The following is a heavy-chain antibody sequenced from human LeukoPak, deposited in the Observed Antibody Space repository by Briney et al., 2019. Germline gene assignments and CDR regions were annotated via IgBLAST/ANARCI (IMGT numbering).Heavy chain of an antibody. V-gene: IGHV1-69*13. CDR2: IIPIFGTA. CDR1: GGTFSSYA. CDR3: AREHRELRYFDWLPTGNWFDP. J-gene: IGHJ5*02. Sequence: ASVKVSCKASGGTFSSYAISWVRQAPGQGLEWMGGIIPIFGTANYAQKFQGRVTITADESTSTAYMELSSLRSEDTAMYYCAREHRELRYFDWLPTGNWFDPWGQGTLVTVSS. D-gene: IGHD3-9*01.